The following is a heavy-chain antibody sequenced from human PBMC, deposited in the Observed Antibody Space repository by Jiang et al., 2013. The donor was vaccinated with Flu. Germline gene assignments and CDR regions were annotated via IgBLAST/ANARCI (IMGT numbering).Heavy chain of an antibody. V-gene: IGHV2-5*02. CDR2: IYWDDDQ. Sequence: KPTQTLTLTCTFSGFSLSTSGVGVGWIRQPPGKALEWLALIYWDDDQRYSPSLKSRLTVTKDTSKNQVVLTMTNMDPVDTATYYCAHRVPLSGSYLNWFDPWGQGTLVTVSS. D-gene: IGHD1-26*01. CDR1: GFSLSTSGVG. J-gene: IGHJ5*02. CDR3: AHRVPLSGSYLNWFDP.